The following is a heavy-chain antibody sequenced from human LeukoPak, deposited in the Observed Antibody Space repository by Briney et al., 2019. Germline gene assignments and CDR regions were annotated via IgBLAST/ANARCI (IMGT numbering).Heavy chain of an antibody. Sequence: ASVKVSCKASGYTFTNFGINWVRQAPGQGLEWMGWINTNTGNPTYAQGFTGRFVFSLDTSVSTAYLQISSLKAEDTAVYYCARAVAGSFDYWGQGTLVTVSS. CDR2: INTNTGNP. D-gene: IGHD6-19*01. V-gene: IGHV7-4-1*02. J-gene: IGHJ4*02. CDR3: ARAVAGSFDY. CDR1: GYTFTNFG.